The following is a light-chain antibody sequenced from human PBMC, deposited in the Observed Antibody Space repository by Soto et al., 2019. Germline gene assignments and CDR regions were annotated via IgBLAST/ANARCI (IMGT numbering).Light chain of an antibody. CDR3: QQYSNWPWT. Sequence: ENVLTQSPGTLSLSPGERATLSCRASQSISSNYLAWHQQKPGQAPRLLIYGASTRATGIPARFSGSGSGTEFTLTISSLQSEDFAVYYCQQYSNWPWTFGQGTKVDIK. V-gene: IGKV3-15*01. CDR2: GAS. CDR1: QSISSN. J-gene: IGKJ1*01.